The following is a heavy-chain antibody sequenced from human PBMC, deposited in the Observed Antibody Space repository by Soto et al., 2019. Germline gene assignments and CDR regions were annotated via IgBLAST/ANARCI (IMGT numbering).Heavy chain of an antibody. CDR1: GFTFSSYA. Sequence: PGGSLRLSCAGSGFTFSSYAMHWVRQAPGKGLEWVSVIYSGGSTYYADSVKGRFTISRDNSKNTLYLQMNSLRAEDTAVYYCAATYYDFWSGYFYGNDIWGQGTMVTVSS. V-gene: IGHV3-66*01. CDR3: AATYYDFWSGYFYGNDI. D-gene: IGHD3-3*01. CDR2: IYSGGST. J-gene: IGHJ3*02.